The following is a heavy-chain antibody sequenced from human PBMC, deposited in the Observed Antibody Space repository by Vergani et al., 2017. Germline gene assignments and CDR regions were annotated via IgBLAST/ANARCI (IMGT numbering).Heavy chain of an antibody. J-gene: IGHJ2*01. CDR2: IYNSGNG. CDR3: ASGKYYSDSTSHFRGRYFDV. Sequence: QVQLQESGPGLVKASETLSLTCTVSGDSIISRSYYWGWIRQPPGKGLEWIGRIYNSGNGDPSSSLKSRVTISADTSKNQFSLRLTSVTAADTAVYYCASGKYYSDSTSHFRGRYFDVWGRGTLVTVPS. D-gene: IGHD3-16*01. V-gene: IGHV4-39*01. CDR1: GDSIISRSYY.